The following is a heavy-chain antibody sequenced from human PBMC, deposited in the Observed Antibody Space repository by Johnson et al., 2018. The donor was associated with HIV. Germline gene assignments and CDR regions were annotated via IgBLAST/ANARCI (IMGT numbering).Heavy chain of an antibody. CDR3: ARAYSYGAFDI. CDR1: GFTFSNYA. J-gene: IGHJ3*02. CDR2: LNWNGGYA. D-gene: IGHD5-18*01. Sequence: VKLVESGGGLVQPGGSLRLSCGASGFTFSNYAMSWVRQAPGKGLEWVSGLNWNGGYAAYADSVKGRFTISRDNAKNSLYLQMNSLRAEDTALYYCARAYSYGAFDIWGQGTMVTVSS. V-gene: IGHV3-20*04.